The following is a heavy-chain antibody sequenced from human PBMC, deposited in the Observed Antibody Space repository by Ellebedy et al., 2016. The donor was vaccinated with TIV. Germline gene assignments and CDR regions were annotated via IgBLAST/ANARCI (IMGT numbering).Heavy chain of an antibody. J-gene: IGHJ5*02. CDR2: INPNSGGT. Sequence: AASVKVSCKASGNTFNTYDITWVRQAPGQGLEWMGWINPNSGGTNYAQKFQGRVTMTKDTSISTVYMELSRLRSDDTAVYYCARQGARGVMTPDDWFDPWGQGTLVTVSS. CDR1: GNTFNTYD. D-gene: IGHD3-10*01. CDR3: ARQGARGVMTPDDWFDP. V-gene: IGHV1-2*02.